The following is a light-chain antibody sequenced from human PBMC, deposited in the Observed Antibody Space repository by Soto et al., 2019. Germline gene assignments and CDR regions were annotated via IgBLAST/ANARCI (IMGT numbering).Light chain of an antibody. Sequence: EIVLTQSPATLSLSPGEGATLSCRASQSVSSSLAWFQQKPGQAPRLLIYDASNRATGIPARFSGSRSGADFTLTIRSLEPEDFAVYYCQQRNSWPLTFGGGTKVEIK. CDR2: DAS. J-gene: IGKJ4*01. V-gene: IGKV3-11*01. CDR3: QQRNSWPLT. CDR1: QSVSSS.